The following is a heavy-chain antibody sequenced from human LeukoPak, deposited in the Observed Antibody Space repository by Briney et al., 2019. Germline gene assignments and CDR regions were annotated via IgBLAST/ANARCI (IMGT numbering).Heavy chain of an antibody. CDR3: ARDEVVVAANWFDP. J-gene: IGHJ5*02. CDR2: IKQDGSEK. V-gene: IGHV3-7*01. CDR1: GFTFSSYW. D-gene: IGHD2-15*01. Sequence: GGSLRLSCAASGFTFSSYWMSWVRQAPGKGLEWVANIKQDGSEKYYVDSVKGRFTISRDNAKNSLYLQMNSLRAEDTAVYYCARDEVVVAANWFDPWGQGTLVTVSS.